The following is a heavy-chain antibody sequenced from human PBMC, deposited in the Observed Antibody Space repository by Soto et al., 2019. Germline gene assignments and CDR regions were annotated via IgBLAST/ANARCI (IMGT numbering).Heavy chain of an antibody. CDR3: ARRYGGHLDY. CDR2: IYYSGST. D-gene: IGHD1-26*01. Sequence: QVQLQESGPGLVKPSETLSLTCTVSGGSISSYYWSWIRQPPGKGLEWIGYIYYSGSTNYNPSLKSRVTISVDTSKNQFSLKLSSVTAADTAVYYCARRYGGHLDYWGQGTLVTVSS. J-gene: IGHJ4*02. CDR1: GGSISSYY. V-gene: IGHV4-59*08.